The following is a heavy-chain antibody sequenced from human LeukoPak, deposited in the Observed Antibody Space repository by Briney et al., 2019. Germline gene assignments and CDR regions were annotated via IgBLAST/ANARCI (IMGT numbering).Heavy chain of an antibody. J-gene: IGHJ3*02. CDR2: INTNTGNP. Sequence: ASVKVSCKASGYTFTSYAMNWVRQAPGRGLEWMGWINTNTGNPTYAQGFTGRFVFSLDTSVSTAYLQISSLKAEDTAVYYCARVISGYDPPDAFDIWGQGTMVTVSS. CDR1: GYTFTSYA. CDR3: ARVISGYDPPDAFDI. D-gene: IGHD5-12*01. V-gene: IGHV7-4-1*02.